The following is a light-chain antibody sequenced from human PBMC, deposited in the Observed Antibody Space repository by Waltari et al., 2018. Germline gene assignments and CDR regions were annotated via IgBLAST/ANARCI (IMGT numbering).Light chain of an antibody. V-gene: IGLV2-14*01. CDR3: SSFTSSTTGI. Sequence: SALTQPDSVSGSPGQSITISCSGISIDSGGHEYVSWYQQHPGKAPKVIIYDVSNRPSGVSNRFSGSKSGSSASLTISGLQAEDEADYYCSSFTSSTTGIFGGGTKLTVL. CDR2: DVS. CDR1: SIDSGGHEY. J-gene: IGLJ2*01.